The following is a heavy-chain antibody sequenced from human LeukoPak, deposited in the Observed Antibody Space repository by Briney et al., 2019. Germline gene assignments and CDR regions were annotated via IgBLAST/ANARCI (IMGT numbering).Heavy chain of an antibody. Sequence: SETLSLTCTVSGGSISSYCGSWIRQPPGKGLEWIGYIHYSGSTNYNPSLKSRVTISVDTSKNQFSLKLSSVTAAGAAVYYCARLVGATTPLDIWGQGTMVTVSS. CDR2: IHYSGST. J-gene: IGHJ3*02. V-gene: IGHV4-59*08. CDR1: GGSISSYC. CDR3: ARLVGATTPLDI. D-gene: IGHD1-26*01.